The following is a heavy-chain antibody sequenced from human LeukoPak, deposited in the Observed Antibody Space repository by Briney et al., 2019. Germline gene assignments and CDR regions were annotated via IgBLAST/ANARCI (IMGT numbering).Heavy chain of an antibody. D-gene: IGHD2-2*01. CDR2: IKQDGSEK. V-gene: IGHV3-7*01. J-gene: IGHJ4*02. CDR1: GFTFTNHW. CDR3: ARGTVVIPTADFDY. Sequence: GGSLRLSCVASGFTFTNHWMSWVRQAPGEGLEWVANIKQDGSEKYYVDSVKGRFTISRDNAKNSVFLQMHSLRADDTAVYYCARGTVVIPTADFDYWGQGTLVSVSS.